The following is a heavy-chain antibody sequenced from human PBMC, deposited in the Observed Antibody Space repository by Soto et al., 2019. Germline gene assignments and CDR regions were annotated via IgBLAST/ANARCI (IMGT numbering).Heavy chain of an antibody. D-gene: IGHD5-18*01. Sequence: EGSLRLSCAASGFTFSSYWMHWVRQAPGKGLVWVSRINSDGSSTSYADSVKGRFTISRDNAKNTLYLQMNSLRAEDTAVYYCARENTAMATYYYYGMDVWGQGTTVTVSS. CDR2: INSDGSST. J-gene: IGHJ6*02. CDR3: ARENTAMATYYYYGMDV. V-gene: IGHV3-74*01. CDR1: GFTFSSYW.